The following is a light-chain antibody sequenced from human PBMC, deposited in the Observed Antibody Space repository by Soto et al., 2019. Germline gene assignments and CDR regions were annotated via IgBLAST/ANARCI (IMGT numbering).Light chain of an antibody. Sequence: AIPMTQSPSSLSASVGDRVTITCRASRDIGNDLGWYQQKPGKAPKHLIFAASNLQSGVPSRFSGGGSGTDFTITISSLQADDFATYYCLQHFNFSWTFDQGTKVE. CDR1: RDIGND. CDR2: AAS. J-gene: IGKJ1*01. V-gene: IGKV1-6*01. CDR3: LQHFNFSWT.